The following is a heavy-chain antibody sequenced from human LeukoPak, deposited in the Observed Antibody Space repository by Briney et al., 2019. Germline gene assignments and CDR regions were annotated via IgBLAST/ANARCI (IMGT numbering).Heavy chain of an antibody. CDR2: IYYSGST. J-gene: IGHJ4*02. Sequence: SETLSLTCTVSGGSISSYYWSWIRQPPGKGLEWIGYIYYSGSTNYNPSLKSRVTISADTSKNQFSLKLTSVTAADTAVYYCATTRYNWNWVDYWGQGTLVTVSS. CDR1: GGSISSYY. V-gene: IGHV4-59*01. CDR3: ATTRYNWNWVDY. D-gene: IGHD1-7*01.